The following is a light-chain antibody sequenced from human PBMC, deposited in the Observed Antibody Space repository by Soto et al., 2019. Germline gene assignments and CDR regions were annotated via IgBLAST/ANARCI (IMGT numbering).Light chain of an antibody. Sequence: IMFTPSPGTLSFFPGGRGTLSCRARQSVSSSFLAWYQQKPGQAPRLLIYGASIRATGIPDRFSGSGSGTDFTLTISRLEPEDFAMYLCQHYGTSLWTFGQGTKVDIK. V-gene: IGKV3-20*01. J-gene: IGKJ1*01. CDR3: QHYGTSLWT. CDR1: QSVSSSF. CDR2: GAS.